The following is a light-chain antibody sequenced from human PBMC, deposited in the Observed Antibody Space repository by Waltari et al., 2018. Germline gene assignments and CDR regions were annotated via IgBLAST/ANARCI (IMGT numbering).Light chain of an antibody. CDR3: QQYNSYSGT. CDR2: KES. J-gene: IGKJ2*01. V-gene: IGKV1-5*03. CDR1: QSISSW. Sequence: DIQMTQSPSTLSASVGDRVTITCRASQSISSWLAWYQQKPGKVPKLLIHKESSLASGVPSRFSGSGSGTEFTLTISSLQPDDFATYYCQQYNSYSGTFGQGTKVEIK.